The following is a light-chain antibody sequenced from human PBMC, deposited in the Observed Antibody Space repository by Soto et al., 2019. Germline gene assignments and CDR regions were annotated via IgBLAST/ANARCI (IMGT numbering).Light chain of an antibody. Sequence: QAVVTQEPSLSVSPGGTVTLTCGSSTGTVTSGHYPYWFQQKPGQAPRTLIYDTSNKQSWTPVRFSGSLLGGQAALTLSGAQPEDEAEYYCLLPYSDAWVFGGGTKLTVL. CDR2: DTS. V-gene: IGLV7-46*01. CDR1: TGTVTSGHY. CDR3: LLPYSDAWV. J-gene: IGLJ3*02.